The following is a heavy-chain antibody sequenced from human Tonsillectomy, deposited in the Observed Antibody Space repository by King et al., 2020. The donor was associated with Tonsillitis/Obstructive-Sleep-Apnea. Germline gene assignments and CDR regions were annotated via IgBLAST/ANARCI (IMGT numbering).Heavy chain of an antibody. J-gene: IGHJ6*03. V-gene: IGHV4-59*01. CDR2: IYYSGST. CDR1: GGSISSYY. Sequence: VQLQESGPGLVKPSETLSLTCTVSGGSISSYYWSWIRQPPGKGLDWIGDIYYSGSTHYNPPLKSRVTISVATSKNQFSLKLSSVTAADTAVYYCARVPYQIVVVPAATYYYYYYMDVWGKGTTVTVSS. D-gene: IGHD2-2*01. CDR3: ARVPYQIVVVPAATYYYYYYMDV.